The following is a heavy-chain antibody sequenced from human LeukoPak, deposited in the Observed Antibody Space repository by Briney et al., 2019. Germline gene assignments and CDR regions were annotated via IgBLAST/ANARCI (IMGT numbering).Heavy chain of an antibody. Sequence: SETLSLTCTVSGGSMTTHHWNWIRQTPGKGLEWIGYIYYSGSTNYNPSLKSRVTISVDTSKNQFSLKLSSVTAADTAVYYCARDGYYGSGSYYEYWGQGTLVTVSS. CDR3: ARDGYYGSGSYYEY. J-gene: IGHJ4*02. V-gene: IGHV4-59*11. D-gene: IGHD3-10*01. CDR1: GGSMTTHH. CDR2: IYYSGST.